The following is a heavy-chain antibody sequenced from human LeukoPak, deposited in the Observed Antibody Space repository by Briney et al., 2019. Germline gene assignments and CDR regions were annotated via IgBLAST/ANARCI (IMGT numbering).Heavy chain of an antibody. Sequence: SVKVSCKASGYTFTSYYMHWVRQAPGQGLEWMGIINPSGGSTSYAQKFQGRVTMTRDTSTSTVYTELSSLRSEDTAVYYCAREREQWLALDYWGQGTLVTVSS. CDR2: INPSGGST. CDR3: AREREQWLALDY. J-gene: IGHJ4*02. V-gene: IGHV1-46*01. D-gene: IGHD6-19*01. CDR1: GYTFTSYY.